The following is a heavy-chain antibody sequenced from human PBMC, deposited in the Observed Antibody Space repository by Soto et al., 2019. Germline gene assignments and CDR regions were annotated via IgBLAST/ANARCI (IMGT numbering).Heavy chain of an antibody. CDR3: AGGPLYSGSDEGGDY. D-gene: IGHD1-26*01. CDR1: GGTFSSYA. J-gene: IGHJ4*02. V-gene: IGHV1-69*13. Sequence: SVKVSCKASGGTFSSYAISWVRQAPGQGLEWMGGIIPIFGTANYAQKFQGRVTITADESTSTAYMELSSLRSEDTAVYYCAGGPLYSGSDEGGDYWGQGTLVTVSS. CDR2: IIPIFGTA.